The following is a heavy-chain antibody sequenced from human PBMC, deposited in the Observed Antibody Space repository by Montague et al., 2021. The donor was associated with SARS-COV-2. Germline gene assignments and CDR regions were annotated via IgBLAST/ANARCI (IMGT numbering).Heavy chain of an antibody. V-gene: IGHV4-39*01. CDR1: GDSISSSSYN. D-gene: IGHD1-1*01. J-gene: IGHJ4*02. Sequence: SETLSLTCTVSGDSISSSSYNWVWIRQPPGKGLEWIGSVHYNGRTYYNPSLKSRVTIYVDTSKNQISLSLSSVTAADTAVYYSTRHVHITWPVPSPGFDYWGQGTLSPSPQ. CDR2: VHYNGRT. CDR3: TRHVHITWPVPSPGFDY.